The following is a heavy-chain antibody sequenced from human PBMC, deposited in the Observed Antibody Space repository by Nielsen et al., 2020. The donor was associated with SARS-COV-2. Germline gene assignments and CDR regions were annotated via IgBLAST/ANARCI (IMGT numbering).Heavy chain of an antibody. CDR1: GFTLRSYE. CDR2: LSISGTTT. J-gene: IGHJ4*02. Sequence: GESLKISCAASGFTLRSYEMNWVRQAPGKGLEWISYLSISGTTTHYADSVKGRFTVSRDNAKNSLYLQMNSLRAEDTAVYYCVTTTVTTFDYWGQGTLVTVSS. V-gene: IGHV3-48*03. CDR3: VTTTVTTFDY. D-gene: IGHD4-17*01.